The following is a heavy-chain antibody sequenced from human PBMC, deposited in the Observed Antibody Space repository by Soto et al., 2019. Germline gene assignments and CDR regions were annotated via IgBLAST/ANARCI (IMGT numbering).Heavy chain of an antibody. CDR3: ARDKITGLFDY. CDR1: GDSISSYY. V-gene: IGHV4-59*12. D-gene: IGHD2-8*02. Sequence: SETLSLTCTVSGDSISSYYWSWIRQPPGKGLEWIGYIYYSRNTNYQPTNYNPSLKSRVTISVDTSKNQFSLKLTSVTAADTAVYYCARDKITGLFDYWGQGTLVTVSS. CDR2: IYYSRNTNYQPT. J-gene: IGHJ4*02.